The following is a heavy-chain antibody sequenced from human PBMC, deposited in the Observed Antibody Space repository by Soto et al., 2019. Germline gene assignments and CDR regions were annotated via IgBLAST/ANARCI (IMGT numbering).Heavy chain of an antibody. CDR2: IVVGSGNT. Sequence: ASGFTFRRSAVQWVRQARGQRLEWIGWIVVGSGNTNYAQKFQERVTITRDMSTTTAYMELSSLRSEDTAVYYCAAFATTGDAFDIWGQGTMVTVSS. CDR1: GFTFRRSA. J-gene: IGHJ3*02. V-gene: IGHV1-58*01. D-gene: IGHD4-17*01. CDR3: AAFATTGDAFDI.